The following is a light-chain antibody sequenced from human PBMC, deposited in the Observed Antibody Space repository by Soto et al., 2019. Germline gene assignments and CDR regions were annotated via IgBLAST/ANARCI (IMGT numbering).Light chain of an antibody. CDR3: SSYAGGNTYV. J-gene: IGLJ1*01. Sequence: QSALTQPPSASGSPGQSVTISCTGTSSDVGSYNYVSWYQQHPGKAPKLMIYEVSKRPSGVPDRFSGSKSSNTASLTVSGLQAEDEGDYYCSSYAGGNTYVFGTGTKLTVL. CDR1: SSDVGSYNY. CDR2: EVS. V-gene: IGLV2-8*01.